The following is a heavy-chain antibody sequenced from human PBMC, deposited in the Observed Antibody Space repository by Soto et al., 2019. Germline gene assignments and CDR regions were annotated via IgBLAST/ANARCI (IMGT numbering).Heavy chain of an antibody. CDR2: IYYSGST. CDR3: SRDASVAGDQTFDY. D-gene: IGHD6-19*01. CDR1: GGSISSYY. Sequence: PSETLSLTCTVSGGSISSYYWSWIRQPPGKGLEWIGYIYYSGSTNYNPSLKSRVTISVDTSKNQFSLKLSSVTAADTAVYYCSRDASVAGDQTFDYWGQGNLVTVSS. V-gene: IGHV4-59*01. J-gene: IGHJ4*02.